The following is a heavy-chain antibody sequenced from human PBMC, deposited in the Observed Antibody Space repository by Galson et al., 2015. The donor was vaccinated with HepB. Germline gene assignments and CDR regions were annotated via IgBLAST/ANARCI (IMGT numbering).Heavy chain of an antibody. J-gene: IGHJ4*02. CDR3: ARSHNYDSSGHYPFDY. Sequence: SLRLSCAASGFTVSGNYMSWVRQAPGKGLEWVSIIYRGGTTDYADSVKGRFTISRDNSKNTVYLQMNSLRAEDTAVYYCARSHNYDSSGHYPFDYWGQGTPVTVSS. V-gene: IGHV3-53*01. D-gene: IGHD3-22*01. CDR1: GFTVSGNY. CDR2: IYRGGTT.